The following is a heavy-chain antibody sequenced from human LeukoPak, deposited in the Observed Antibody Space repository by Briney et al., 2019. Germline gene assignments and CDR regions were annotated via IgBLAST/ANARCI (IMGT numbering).Heavy chain of an antibody. J-gene: IGHJ4*02. D-gene: IGHD3-10*01. CDR2: ISSSGSTI. V-gene: IGHV3-48*03. CDR3: VKVAKYYYGSETYYFFEH. CDR1: GFTFSSYE. Sequence: GGSLRLSCAASGFTFSSYEMNWVRQAPGKGLEWASYISSSGSTIYYADSVKGRFTISRDNAKNSLDLQMNSLRVEDTGIYYCVKVAKYYYGSETYYFFEHWGQGTPVTASS.